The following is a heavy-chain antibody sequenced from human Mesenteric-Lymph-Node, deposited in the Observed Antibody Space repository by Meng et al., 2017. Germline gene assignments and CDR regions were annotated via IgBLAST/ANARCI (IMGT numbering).Heavy chain of an antibody. CDR3: ASMGYSGYDQGWFDP. CDR1: GGSISSYY. V-gene: IGHV4-59*01. Sequence: SETLSLTCTVSGGSISSYYWSWIRQPPGKGLEWIGYIYYSGSTNYNPSLKSRVTISVDTSKNQFSLKLSSVTAADTAVYYCASMGYSGYDQGWFDPWGQGTLVTVSS. J-gene: IGHJ5*02. D-gene: IGHD5-12*01. CDR2: IYYSGST.